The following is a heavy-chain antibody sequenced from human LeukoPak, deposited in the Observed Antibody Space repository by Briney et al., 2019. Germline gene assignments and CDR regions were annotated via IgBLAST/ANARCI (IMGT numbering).Heavy chain of an antibody. Sequence: ASVKVSCKASGYTFTGYYMHWVRQAPGQGLEWMGWINPNSGGTNSAQKFQGRVTMTRDTSISTAYMELSRLRSDDTAVYYCARHDDSSGYYYPDYFDYWGQGTLVTVSS. CDR3: ARHDDSSGYYYPDYFDY. J-gene: IGHJ4*02. V-gene: IGHV1-2*02. D-gene: IGHD3-22*01. CDR2: INPNSGGT. CDR1: GYTFTGYY.